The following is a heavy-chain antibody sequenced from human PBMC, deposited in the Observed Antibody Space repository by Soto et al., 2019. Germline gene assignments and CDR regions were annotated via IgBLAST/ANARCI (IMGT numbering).Heavy chain of an antibody. D-gene: IGHD6-13*01. CDR1: GGSISSGGYY. J-gene: IGHJ6*02. Sequence: SETLSLTCTVSGGSISSGGYYWSWIRQHPGKGLEWIGYIYYSGSTYYNPSLKSRVTISVDTSKNQFSLKLSSVTAADTAVYYCAREYSSSWYYYGMDVWGQGTTVTAP. V-gene: IGHV4-31*03. CDR2: IYYSGST. CDR3: AREYSSSWYYYGMDV.